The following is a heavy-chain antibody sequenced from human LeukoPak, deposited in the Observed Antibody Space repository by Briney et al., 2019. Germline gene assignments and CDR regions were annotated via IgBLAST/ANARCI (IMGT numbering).Heavy chain of an antibody. J-gene: IGHJ4*02. CDR1: GYTFTSYD. CDR3: ARGLGVVPAAIDY. Sequence: ASVKVSCKASGYTFTSYDINWVRQATGLGLEWMGWMNPNSGNTGYAQKFQGGVTMTRNTSISTAYMELSSLRSEDTAVYYCARGLGVVPAAIDYWGQGTLVTVSS. V-gene: IGHV1-8*01. CDR2: MNPNSGNT. D-gene: IGHD2-2*01.